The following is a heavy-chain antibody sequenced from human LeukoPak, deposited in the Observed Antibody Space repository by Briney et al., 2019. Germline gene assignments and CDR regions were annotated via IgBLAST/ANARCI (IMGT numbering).Heavy chain of an antibody. V-gene: IGHV3-30*02. CDR1: GFTFSSYG. D-gene: IGHD4-17*01. CDR2: IRFDGSNK. J-gene: IGHJ4*02. CDR3: ARGGDYVLFRFDY. Sequence: GGSLRLSCAASGFTFSSYGMHWVRQAPGKGLEWVAFIRFDGSNKYYADSVKGRFTISRDNSKNTLYLQMNSLRAEDTAVYYCARGGDYVLFRFDYWGQGTLVTVSS.